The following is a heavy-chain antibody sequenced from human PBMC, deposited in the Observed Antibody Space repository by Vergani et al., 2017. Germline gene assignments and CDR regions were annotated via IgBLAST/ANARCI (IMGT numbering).Heavy chain of an antibody. CDR2: IYYSGST. V-gene: IGHV4-59*01. CDR1: GGSISSYY. J-gene: IGHJ6*02. CDR3: ARDQGYCSGGICYSYYYYGMDV. Sequence: QVQLQESGPGLVKPSETLSLTCTVSGGSISSYYWSWIRQPPGKGLEWIGYIYYSGSTNYNPSLKSRVTISVDTSKNQFSLKLSSVTAADTAVYYCARDQGYCSGGICYSYYYYGMDVWGQGTTVTVSS. D-gene: IGHD2-15*01.